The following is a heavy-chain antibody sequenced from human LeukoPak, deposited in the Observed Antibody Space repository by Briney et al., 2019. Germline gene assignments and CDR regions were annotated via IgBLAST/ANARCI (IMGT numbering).Heavy chain of an antibody. J-gene: IGHJ4*02. CDR3: PREGSGTTTYYFDY. Sequence: SETLSLTCTVSGGPISSGDCSWSWSRQLPGKGLEWSGYIYYSGSTYYNPSLQNRVTISVDTSKNQFSLKLSSVTAADTAVYYCPREGSGTTTYYFDYWGQGTLVTVSS. CDR1: GGPISSGDCS. D-gene: IGHD1-7*01. CDR2: IYYSGST. V-gene: IGHV4-30-4*08.